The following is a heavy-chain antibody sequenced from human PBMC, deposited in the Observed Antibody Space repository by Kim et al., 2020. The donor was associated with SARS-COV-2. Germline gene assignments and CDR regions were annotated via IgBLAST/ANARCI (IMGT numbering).Heavy chain of an antibody. J-gene: IGHJ4*02. CDR3: ARGRYCSGGSCYNYFDY. CDR1: GGSFSGYY. Sequence: SETLSLTCAVYGGSFSGYYWSWIRQPPGKGLEWIGEINHSGSTNYNPSLKSRVTISVDTSKNQFSLKLSSVTAADTAVYYCARGRYCSGGSCYNYFDYWGQGTLVTVSS. D-gene: IGHD2-15*01. V-gene: IGHV4-34*01. CDR2: INHSGST.